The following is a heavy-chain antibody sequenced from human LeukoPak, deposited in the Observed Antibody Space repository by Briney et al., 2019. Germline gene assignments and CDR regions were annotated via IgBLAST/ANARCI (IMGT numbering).Heavy chain of an antibody. V-gene: IGHV1-18*01. CDR1: GYTFTSYG. D-gene: IGHD1-7*01. CDR2: ISAYNGNT. Sequence: ASVKVSCKASGYTFTSYGISWVRQAPGQGLEWMGWISAYNGNTNYAQKLQGRVTMTTDTSTSTAYMELRSLRSDDTAVYYCARDLHLSSPTTLGYYWGQGTLVTVSS. CDR3: ARDLHLSSPTTLGYY. J-gene: IGHJ4*02.